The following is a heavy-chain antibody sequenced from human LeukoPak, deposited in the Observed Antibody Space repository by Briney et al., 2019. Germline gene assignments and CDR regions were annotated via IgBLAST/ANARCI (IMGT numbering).Heavy chain of an antibody. Sequence: SVKVSCKASGGTFSSYTISWVRQAPGQGLEWMGRIIPILGIANYAQKFQGRVTITADKSTSTAYMELSSLRSEDAAVYYCARDAGAMVRQMDVWGKGTTVTVSS. V-gene: IGHV1-69*04. J-gene: IGHJ6*04. CDR3: ARDAGAMVRQMDV. CDR1: GGTFSSYT. D-gene: IGHD3-10*01. CDR2: IIPILGIA.